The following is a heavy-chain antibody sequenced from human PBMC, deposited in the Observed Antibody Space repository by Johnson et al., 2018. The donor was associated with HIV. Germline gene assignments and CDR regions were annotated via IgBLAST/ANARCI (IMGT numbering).Heavy chain of an antibody. CDR1: GFAFSSYW. CDR3: ARHQVVDDAFDI. V-gene: IGHV3-7*05. D-gene: IGHD5-12*01. J-gene: IGHJ3*02. Sequence: VQLVESGGGLVQPGGSLRLSCAASGFAFSSYWMSWVRQAPGKGLEWVANIKQEGSEKYYVDSVKGRFTISRDNAKNSLSLQMNSLRAEDTAVYYCARHQVVDDAFDIWGQGTMVTVSS. CDR2: IKQEGSEK.